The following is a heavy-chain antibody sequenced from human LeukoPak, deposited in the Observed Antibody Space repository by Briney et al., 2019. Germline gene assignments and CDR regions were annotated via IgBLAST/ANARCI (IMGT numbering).Heavy chain of an antibody. D-gene: IGHD2-15*01. CDR1: GFTFSSYA. V-gene: IGHV3-23*01. J-gene: IGHJ4*02. CDR2: ISGSGGST. Sequence: GGSLRLSCAASGFTFSSYAMSWVRQAPGKGLEWVSAISGSGGSTYYADSVKGRSTISRDNAKNSLYLQMNSLRAEDTAVNYCARGGGSCSGGSCYGDDFDYWGQGTLVTVSS. CDR3: ARGGGSCSGGSCYGDDFDY.